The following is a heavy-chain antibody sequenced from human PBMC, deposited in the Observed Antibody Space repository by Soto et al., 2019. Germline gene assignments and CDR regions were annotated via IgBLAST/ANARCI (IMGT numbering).Heavy chain of an antibody. Sequence: SETLSLTCAVYGGSFSGYYWSWIRQPPGKGLEWIGEINHSGSTNYNPSLKSRVTISVDTFKNQFSLKLSSVTAADTAVYYCARAGPYDSWSGYYTGFDYWGQGTLVTVS. J-gene: IGHJ4*02. CDR3: ARAGPYDSWSGYYTGFDY. V-gene: IGHV4-34*01. CDR2: INHSGST. D-gene: IGHD3-3*01. CDR1: GGSFSGYY.